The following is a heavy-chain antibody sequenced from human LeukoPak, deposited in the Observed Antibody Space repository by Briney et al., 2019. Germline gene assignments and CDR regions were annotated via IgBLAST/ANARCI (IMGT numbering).Heavy chain of an antibody. Sequence: KTSETLSLTCAVYGGSFSGYYWSWIRQSPGKGLEWIGEINHSGSTNYNPSLKSRVTISVDTSKNQFSLKLRSVTAADTAVYYCARRRQYDSSVLWNFDLWGRGTLVTVSS. D-gene: IGHD6-6*01. J-gene: IGHJ2*01. V-gene: IGHV4-34*01. CDR2: INHSGST. CDR1: GGSFSGYY. CDR3: ARRRQYDSSVLWNFDL.